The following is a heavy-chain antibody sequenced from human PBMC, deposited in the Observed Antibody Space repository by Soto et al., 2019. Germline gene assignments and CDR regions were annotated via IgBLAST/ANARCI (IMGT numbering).Heavy chain of an antibody. CDR2: IYNSGTT. Sequence: SETLSLTCAVSGDSITSNHWNWIRQPPGRGLEWIGYIYNSGTTKYNPSLKSRVIISVDTSKNQLSLKLSSVTAADTAVYYCARVSMSTVSWGFDPWGQGALVTVSS. V-gene: IGHV4-59*01. J-gene: IGHJ5*02. CDR1: GDSITSNH. CDR3: ARVSMSTVSWGFDP. D-gene: IGHD4-4*01.